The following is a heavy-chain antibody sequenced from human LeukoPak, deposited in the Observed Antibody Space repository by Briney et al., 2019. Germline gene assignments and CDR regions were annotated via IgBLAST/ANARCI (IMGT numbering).Heavy chain of an antibody. D-gene: IGHD2-15*01. Sequence: PGGSLRLSCAASGFTLSDFYMTWIRQAPGKGLEWVSYISGSSRNIYYADSVKGRFTVSRENAKNLLYLQMNSLRAEDTAVYYCARDFRSGGSDYWGQGTLVTVSS. CDR3: ARDFRSGGSDY. J-gene: IGHJ4*02. CDR2: ISGSSRNI. V-gene: IGHV3-11*01. CDR1: GFTLSDFY.